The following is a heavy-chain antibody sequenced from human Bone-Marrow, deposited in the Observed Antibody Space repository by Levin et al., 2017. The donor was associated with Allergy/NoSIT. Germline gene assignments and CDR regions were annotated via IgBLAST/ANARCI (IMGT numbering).Heavy chain of an antibody. V-gene: IGHV4-39*01. CDR1: DDSVSHSSYF. J-gene: IGHJ4*02. CDR2: VYYNGST. Sequence: ESLKISCTISDDSVSHSSYFWGWIRQPPGKAMEWIGSVYYNGSTYYNPSLKNRISISVDTSTDQFSLKLTSATAADTAIFYCARTGYCATGNCYFDYWGPGTLVTVSS. D-gene: IGHD2-8*01. CDR3: ARTGYCATGNCYFDY.